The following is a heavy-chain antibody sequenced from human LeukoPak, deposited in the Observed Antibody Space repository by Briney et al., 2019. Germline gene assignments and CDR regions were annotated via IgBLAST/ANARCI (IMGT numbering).Heavy chain of an antibody. CDR3: ARGLPDLYYYYGMDV. V-gene: IGHV3-30*03. J-gene: IGHJ6*02. CDR2: ISYDGSNK. CDR1: GFTFSSYG. Sequence: GGSLRLSCAASGFTFSSYGMHWVRQAPGKGLEWVAVISYDGSNKYYADSVKGRFTISRDNSKNTLYLQMNSLRAEDTAVYYCARGLPDLYYYYGMDVWGQGTTVTVSS. D-gene: IGHD2-15*01.